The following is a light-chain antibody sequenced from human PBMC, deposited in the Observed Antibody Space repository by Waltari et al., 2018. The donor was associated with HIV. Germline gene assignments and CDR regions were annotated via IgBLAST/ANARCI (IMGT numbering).Light chain of an antibody. Sequence: DFVMTQSPDALTVSLGERATLNCQSSQSVFYASNTKTYLAWYHQKPGQTPQLLIYWASARESVVPDRFSGSGSGTDFTLTISSLQPEDVAVYHCQQYYSIPLAFGGGTKVEIK. V-gene: IGKV4-1*01. CDR1: QSVFYASNTKTY. CDR2: WAS. CDR3: QQYYSIPLA. J-gene: IGKJ4*01.